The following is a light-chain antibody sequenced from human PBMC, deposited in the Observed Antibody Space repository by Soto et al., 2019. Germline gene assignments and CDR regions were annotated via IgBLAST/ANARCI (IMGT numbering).Light chain of an antibody. CDR1: STDVGGYNY. J-gene: IGLJ1*01. V-gene: IGLV2-11*01. CDR3: CTYVGRHSLYV. CDR2: DVS. Sequence: QSVLTQPRSVSGSPGQSVTISCTGTSTDVGGYNYVSWYQQHPGKVPKLILYDVSKRPSGVPDRFSGSKSGNTASLTISGLQVEDEANDYCCTYVGRHSLYVFRTRTKVNDL.